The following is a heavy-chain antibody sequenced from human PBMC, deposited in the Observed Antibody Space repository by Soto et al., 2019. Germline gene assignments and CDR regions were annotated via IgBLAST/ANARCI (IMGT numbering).Heavy chain of an antibody. CDR2: ISYDGSNK. V-gene: IGHV3-30-3*01. Sequence: QVQLVESGGGVVQPGRSLRLSCAASGFTFSSYAMHWVRQAPGEGLEWVAVISYDGSNKYYADSVKGRFTISRDNSKNTLYLQMNSLRAEDTAVYYCARGMDYWGQGTLVTVSS. CDR3: ARGMDY. CDR1: GFTFSSYA. J-gene: IGHJ4*02.